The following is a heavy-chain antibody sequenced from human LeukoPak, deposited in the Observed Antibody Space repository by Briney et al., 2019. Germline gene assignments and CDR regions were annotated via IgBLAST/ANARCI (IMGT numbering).Heavy chain of an antibody. CDR3: ARDLGWLQSDY. J-gene: IGHJ4*02. Sequence: GGSLRLSCVASGFSFSDHWMNWFRQAPGKGLEWVATIKKNGSEQYYVDSMKGRLTISRDNAKNSVYLQIHNLRAEDTAVYYCARDLGWLQSDYWGQGTLVTVSS. CDR1: GFSFSDHW. D-gene: IGHD5-24*01. V-gene: IGHV3-7*01. CDR2: IKKNGSEQ.